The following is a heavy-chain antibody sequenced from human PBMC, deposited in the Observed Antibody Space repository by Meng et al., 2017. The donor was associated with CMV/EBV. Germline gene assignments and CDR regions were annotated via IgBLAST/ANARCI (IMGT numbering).Heavy chain of an antibody. CDR1: GFTFSSYW. J-gene: IGHJ4*02. D-gene: IGHD1-26*01. V-gene: IGHV3-7*01. CDR3: ARYVVGAEAYFDY. Sequence: GGSLRLSCAASGFTFSSYWMSWVRQAPGKGLEWVANIKQDGSEKYYVDSVKGRFTISRDNAKNSLYLQMNSLRAEDTAVYYCARYVVGAEAYFDYWGQGTLVTVSS. CDR2: IKQDGSEK.